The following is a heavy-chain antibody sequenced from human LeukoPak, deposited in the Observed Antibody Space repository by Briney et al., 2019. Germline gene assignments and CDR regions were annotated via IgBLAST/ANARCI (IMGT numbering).Heavy chain of an antibody. CDR3: ARVTMVRGVIIGFDY. Sequence: PSETLSLTCTVSGGSISSSSYYWGWIRQPPGKGLEWIGSIYYSGSTYYNPSLKSRVTISVDTSKNQFSLKLSSVTAADTAVYYCARVTMVRGVIIGFDYWGQGTLVTVSS. CDR1: GGSISSSSYY. V-gene: IGHV4-39*01. CDR2: IYYSGST. J-gene: IGHJ4*02. D-gene: IGHD3-10*01.